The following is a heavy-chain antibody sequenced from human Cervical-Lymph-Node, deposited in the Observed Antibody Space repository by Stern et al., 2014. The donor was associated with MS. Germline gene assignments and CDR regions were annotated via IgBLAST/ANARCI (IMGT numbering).Heavy chain of an antibody. CDR1: GFTFSSYG. Sequence: QVQLGQSGGGVVQPGRSLRLSCAASGFTFSSYGMHWVRQAPGKGLEWVAVIWYDGSNKYYADSVKGRFTISRDNSKNTLYLQMNSLRAEDTAVYYCANIAAAGTESFDYWGQGTLVTVSS. J-gene: IGHJ4*02. CDR2: IWYDGSNK. V-gene: IGHV3-33*06. CDR3: ANIAAAGTESFDY. D-gene: IGHD6-13*01.